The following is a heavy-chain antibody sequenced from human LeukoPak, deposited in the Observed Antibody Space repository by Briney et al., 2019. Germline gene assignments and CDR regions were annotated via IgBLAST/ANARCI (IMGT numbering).Heavy chain of an antibody. Sequence: SVKVSCKASGGSFRTYPISWVRQAPGQGLEWMGGLTQFFRRTNYTQKFQGRLTITTDESSSTAYMELSDLTSDDTAIYYCATSESGRSWDWFAPWGQGTLVTVSS. V-gene: IGHV1-69*05. CDR3: ATSESGRSWDWFAP. D-gene: IGHD3-10*01. CDR1: GGSFRTYP. J-gene: IGHJ5*02. CDR2: LTQFFRRT.